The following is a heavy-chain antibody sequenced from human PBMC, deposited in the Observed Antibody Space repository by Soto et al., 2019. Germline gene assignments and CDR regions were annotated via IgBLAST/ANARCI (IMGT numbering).Heavy chain of an antibody. CDR2: INHSGST. CDR3: AREWEHHNWFDP. D-gene: IGHD1-26*01. CDR1: GGSFSGYY. V-gene: IGHV4-34*01. Sequence: SETLSLTCAVYGGSFSGYYWSWIRQPPGKGLEWIGEINHSGSTNYNPSLKSRVTISVDTSKNQFSLKLSSVTAADTAVYYCAREWEHHNWFDPWGQGTLVTVS. J-gene: IGHJ5*02.